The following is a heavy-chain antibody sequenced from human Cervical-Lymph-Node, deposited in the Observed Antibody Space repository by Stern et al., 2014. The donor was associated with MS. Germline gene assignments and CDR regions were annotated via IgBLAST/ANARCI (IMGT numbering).Heavy chain of an antibody. CDR3: ARGPRVPAVIPDFDY. D-gene: IGHD2-2*01. CDR1: GFTFSDYY. Sequence: DQLVESGGGLVKPGGSLRLSCAASGFTFSDYYMSWIRQAPGKGLELVSYISSRGSTIYYADSVKGRFTISRDNAKNSLYLQMNSLRAEDTAVYYCARGPRVPAVIPDFDYWGQGTLVTVSS. CDR2: ISSRGSTI. V-gene: IGHV3-11*01. J-gene: IGHJ4*02.